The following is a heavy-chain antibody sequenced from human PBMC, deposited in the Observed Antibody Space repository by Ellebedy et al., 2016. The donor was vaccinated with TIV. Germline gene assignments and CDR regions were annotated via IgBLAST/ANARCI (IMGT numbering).Heavy chain of an antibody. J-gene: IGHJ5*02. CDR2: ISSSGSTI. CDR1: GFTFSDYS. V-gene: IGHV3-11*01. Sequence: GGSLRLSCAASGFTFSDYSMNWIRQAPGKGLEWVSSISSSGSTIYYADSVKGRFIISRDNAKNSLYLQMNSLRAEDTAVFYCVRDTRFIDHQHNWFDPWGQGTLVTVSS. CDR3: VRDTRFIDHQHNWFDP. D-gene: IGHD1-26*01.